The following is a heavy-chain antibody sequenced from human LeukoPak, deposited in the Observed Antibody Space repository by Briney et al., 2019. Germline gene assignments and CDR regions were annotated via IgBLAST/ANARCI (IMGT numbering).Heavy chain of an antibody. V-gene: IGHV1-2*02. CDR3: AREITIFEVGPPHRWFDP. Sequence: ASVKVSCKASGYTFTGYYMHWVRQAPGQGLEWMGWINANSGGTNYAQKFQGRVTMTRDTSISTAYMELSRLRSDDTAVYYCAREITIFEVGPPHRWFDPWGQGTLVSVSS. J-gene: IGHJ5*02. D-gene: IGHD3-3*01. CDR1: GYTFTGYY. CDR2: INANSGGT.